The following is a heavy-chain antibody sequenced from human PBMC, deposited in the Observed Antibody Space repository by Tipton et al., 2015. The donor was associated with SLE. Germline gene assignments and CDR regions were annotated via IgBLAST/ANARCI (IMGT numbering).Heavy chain of an antibody. V-gene: IGHV4-59*01. Sequence: LSCTVSGGSISSYYWSWIRQPPGKGLEWIGYIYYSGSTNYNPSLKSRVTISVDTSKNQFSLKLSSVTAADTAVYYCARDRDLYCSGGSRYSLYFDLWGRGTLVTVSS. CDR1: GGSISSYY. CDR2: IYYSGST. CDR3: ARDRDLYCSGGSRYSLYFDL. D-gene: IGHD2-15*01. J-gene: IGHJ2*01.